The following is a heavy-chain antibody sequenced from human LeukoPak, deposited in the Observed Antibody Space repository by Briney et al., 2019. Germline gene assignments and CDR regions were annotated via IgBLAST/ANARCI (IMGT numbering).Heavy chain of an antibody. D-gene: IGHD4-11*01. J-gene: IGHJ5*02. CDR1: GYTFTSYY. CDR2: INPSGGST. V-gene: IGHV1-46*01. Sequence: ASVKVSCKASGYTFTSYYMHWVRQAPGQGLEWMGIINPSGGSTSYAQKFQGRVTMTRDTSTSTVYMELSSLRSEDTAVYYCARDSRDPVTTMGDWFDPWGQGTLVTVSS. CDR3: ARDSRDPVTTMGDWFDP.